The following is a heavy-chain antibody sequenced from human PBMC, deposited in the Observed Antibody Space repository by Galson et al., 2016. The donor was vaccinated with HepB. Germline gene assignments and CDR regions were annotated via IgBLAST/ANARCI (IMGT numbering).Heavy chain of an antibody. CDR3: ANDMKSLVPWGEYFQH. J-gene: IGHJ1*01. Sequence: SLRLSCAASGFTFEDYTMHWVRQAPGKGLEWVSLISWEGRTTFYADSVKGRFTISRDNNKKALYLQMNSLRTEDSGIYYCANDMKSLVPWGEYFQHWGQGTVVTVSS. CDR1: GFTFEDYT. V-gene: IGHV3-43*01. D-gene: IGHD6-19*01. CDR2: ISWEGRTT.